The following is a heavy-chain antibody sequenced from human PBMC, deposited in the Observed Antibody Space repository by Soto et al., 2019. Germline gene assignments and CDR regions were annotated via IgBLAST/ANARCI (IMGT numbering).Heavy chain of an antibody. D-gene: IGHD5-18*01. CDR1: GYSFTSYW. CDR2: IYPGDSDT. CDR3: ARLPDSYGSYYFDY. Sequence: LKISCKGSGYSFTSYWIGWVRQMPWKGLEWMGIIYPGDSDTRYSPSFQGQVTISADKSISTAYLQWSSLKASDTAMYCCARLPDSYGSYYFDYWGQGTLVTVSS. V-gene: IGHV5-51*01. J-gene: IGHJ4*02.